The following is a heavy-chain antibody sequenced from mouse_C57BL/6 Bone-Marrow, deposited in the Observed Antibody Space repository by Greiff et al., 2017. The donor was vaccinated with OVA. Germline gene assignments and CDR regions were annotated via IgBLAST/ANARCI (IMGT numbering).Heavy chain of an antibody. CDR2: FWWDDDK. D-gene: IGHD4-1*02. J-gene: IGHJ3*01. Sequence: QVTLKESGPGILQPSQTLSLTCSFSGFSLSTFGMGVGWIRQPSGQGLEWLAHFWWDDDKYYNPALKSRLTISKDTSKNQVFLKISNVDTADTATYYCAPSTGTGAWFAYWGQGTLVTVSA. CDR1: GFSLSTFGMG. V-gene: IGHV8-8*01. CDR3: APSTGTGAWFAY.